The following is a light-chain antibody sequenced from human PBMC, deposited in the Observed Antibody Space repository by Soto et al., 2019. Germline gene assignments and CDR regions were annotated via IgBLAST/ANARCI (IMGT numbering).Light chain of an antibody. J-gene: IGKJ4*01. Sequence: EIVLTQSPATLSLSPGERATLSCRASQSVTSYLAWYQQNPGQAPRLLIYDTSTRATGIPARFSGSRSVTDFTLTISSLEPEDFAVYYCQQRSSWPLTFGGGTKVEIK. CDR1: QSVTSY. CDR2: DTS. CDR3: QQRSSWPLT. V-gene: IGKV3-11*01.